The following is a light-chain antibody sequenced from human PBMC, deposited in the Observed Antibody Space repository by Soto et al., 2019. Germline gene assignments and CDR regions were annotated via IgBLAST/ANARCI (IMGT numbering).Light chain of an antibody. V-gene: IGKV3-11*01. J-gene: IGKJ2*01. CDR3: QQRSNWPPYT. CDR2: DAS. CDR1: QSVHTY. Sequence: ETVLTQSPATLSLSPGERATLSCRASQSVHTYLAWYQQKAGQAPRLLIYDASNRATGIPARFSGSGSGTDFTLTISSLEPEDCAGYYCQQRSNWPPYTFGQGTKLEIK.